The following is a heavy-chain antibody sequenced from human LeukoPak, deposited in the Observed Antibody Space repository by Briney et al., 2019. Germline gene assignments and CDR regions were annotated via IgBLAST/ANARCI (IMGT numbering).Heavy chain of an antibody. Sequence: GGSLRLSCAAAGFNLRDYWMHWVRHAPGKGLVWVSRLGTDGTYTNYADSVTGRFTISRDNAKNTLYLQMDSLRAEDTSFYYCVRDPSNSGNWFDLWGQGTLVTVSS. CDR1: GFNLRDYW. CDR2: LGTDGTYT. CDR3: VRDPSNSGNWFDL. V-gene: IGHV3-74*01. J-gene: IGHJ5*02. D-gene: IGHD4-11*01.